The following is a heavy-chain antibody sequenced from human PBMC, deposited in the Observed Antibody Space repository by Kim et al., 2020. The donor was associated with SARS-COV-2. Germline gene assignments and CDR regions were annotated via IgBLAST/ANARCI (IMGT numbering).Heavy chain of an antibody. V-gene: IGHV2-5*02. CDR3: AHRSTTVTTHVGYYGLDV. D-gene: IGHD4-17*01. J-gene: IGHJ6*02. CDR2: IYWDDDK. CDR1: GISLSTSGVA. Sequence: SGPTLVNPTQTLTLTCTLSGISLSTSGVAVAWIRQPPGKALEWLALIYWDDDKRYRPSLESRLTITKDSSKNHVVLTMTNIDPADTATYYCAHRSTTVTTHVGYYGLDVWGRGTAVTVSS.